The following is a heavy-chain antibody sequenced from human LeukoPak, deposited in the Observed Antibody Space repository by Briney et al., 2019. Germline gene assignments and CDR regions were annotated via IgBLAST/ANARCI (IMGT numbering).Heavy chain of an antibody. CDR2: IIPILGIA. CDR3: ATVLPLYDFFPTAFQH. D-gene: IGHD3-3*01. Sequence: ASVKVSCKASGGTFSSYAISWVRQAPGQGLEWMGRIIPILGIANYAQKFQGRVTMTEDTSTDTAHMELSSLRSEDTAVYYCATVLPLYDFFPTAFQHWGQGTLVTVSS. V-gene: IGHV1-69*04. J-gene: IGHJ1*01. CDR1: GGTFSSYA.